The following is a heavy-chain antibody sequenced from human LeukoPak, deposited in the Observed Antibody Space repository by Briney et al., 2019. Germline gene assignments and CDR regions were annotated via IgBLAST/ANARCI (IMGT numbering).Heavy chain of an antibody. CDR3: ARASLGATSSGFLDY. V-gene: IGHV3-20*04. D-gene: IGHD1-26*01. CDR1: GFTFDDYG. CDR2: INWIGGST. Sequence: GGSLRLSCAASGFTFDDYGMRWVRPAPGKGLEWVSGINWIGGSTGYADSVKGRFTISRDNAKNSLYLQMNSLRAEDTALYYCARASLGATSSGFLDYWGQGTLVTVSS. J-gene: IGHJ4*02.